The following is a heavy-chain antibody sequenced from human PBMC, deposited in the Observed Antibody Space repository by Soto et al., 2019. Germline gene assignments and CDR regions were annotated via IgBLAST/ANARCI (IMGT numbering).Heavy chain of an antibody. CDR1: GYTFTSYD. CDR2: MNPNSGNT. D-gene: IGHD3-3*01. CDR3: ATKYDFWSGYDY. V-gene: IGHV1-8*01. J-gene: IGHJ4*02. Sequence: ASVKVSCKASGYTFTSYDINWVRQATGQGLEWMGWMNPNSGNTGYAQKFQGRVTMTRNTSISTAYMELSSLRSEDTAVYYCATKYDFWSGYDYWGQGTLVTVSS.